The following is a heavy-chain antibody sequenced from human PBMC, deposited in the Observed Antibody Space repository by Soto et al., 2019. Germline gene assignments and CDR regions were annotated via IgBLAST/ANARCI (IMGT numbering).Heavy chain of an antibody. CDR2: INHSGST. J-gene: IGHJ4*02. CDR1: GGSFSGYY. V-gene: IGHV4-34*01. CDR3: ARGKRWLQLRGFDY. D-gene: IGHD5-12*01. Sequence: QVQLQQWGAGLLQPSETLSLTCAVYGGSFSGYYWSWIRQPPGKGLEWIGEINHSGSTNYNPSLKSRVTISVDTSKNQFSLKLSSVTAADTAVYYGARGKRWLQLRGFDYWGQGTLVTVSS.